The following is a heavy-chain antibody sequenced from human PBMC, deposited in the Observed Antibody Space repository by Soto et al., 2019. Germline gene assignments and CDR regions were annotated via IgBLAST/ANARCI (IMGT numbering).Heavy chain of an antibody. CDR1: GYTFTNYW. V-gene: IGHV5-51*01. D-gene: IGHD3-22*01. J-gene: IGHJ4*02. Sequence: GESLKISCEVSGYTFTNYWIGWVRQMPGKGLEWMAIIHPADSDTRYSPSFQGQVTISADKSISTAYLQWSSLKASDTAMYYCVRPDSSGYYVYWGPGTLVTVSS. CDR3: VRPDSSGYYVY. CDR2: IHPADSDT.